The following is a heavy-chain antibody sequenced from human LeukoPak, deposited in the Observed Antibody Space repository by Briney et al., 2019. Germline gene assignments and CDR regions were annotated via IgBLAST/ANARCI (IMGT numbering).Heavy chain of an antibody. V-gene: IGHV3-66*01. Sequence: GGSLRLSCAASGFTVGSNYMSWVRQAPGKGLEWVSVIYSGGSTYYADSVKGRFTISRDNSKNTLYLQMNSLRAEDTAVYYCARFWVWAFDIWGQGTMVTVSS. D-gene: IGHD3-16*01. CDR2: IYSGGST. J-gene: IGHJ3*02. CDR3: ARFWVWAFDI. CDR1: GFTVGSNY.